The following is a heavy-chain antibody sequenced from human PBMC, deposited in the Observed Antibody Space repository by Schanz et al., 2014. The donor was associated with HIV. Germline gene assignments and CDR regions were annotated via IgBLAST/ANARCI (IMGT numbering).Heavy chain of an antibody. D-gene: IGHD1-20*01. Sequence: QVQLVESGGGVVQPGRSLRLSCAASGFTFSTNDMHWVRQVPGKGLEWVTFTWHDGSNEYYADSVKGRFTISRDNSKNTLYLQMNSLRAEDTAVYYCARDYHWNWFDPWGQGTLVTVSS. CDR2: TWHDGSNE. V-gene: IGHV3-33*08. CDR3: ARDYHWNWFDP. J-gene: IGHJ5*02. CDR1: GFTFSTND.